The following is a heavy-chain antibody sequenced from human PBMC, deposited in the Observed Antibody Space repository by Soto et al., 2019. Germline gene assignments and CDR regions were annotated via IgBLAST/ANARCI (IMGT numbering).Heavy chain of an antibody. CDR3: ATVYCSGGSCYGIDY. CDR1: GYTFTSYY. J-gene: IGHJ4*02. Sequence: ASVKVSCKASGYTFTSYYMHWVRQAPGQGLEWMGIINPSGGSTTYAQKFQGRVTMTRDTSTSTVYMELSSLRSEDTAVYYCATVYCSGGSCYGIDYWGQGTLVTV. V-gene: IGHV1-46*01. D-gene: IGHD2-15*01. CDR2: INPSGGST.